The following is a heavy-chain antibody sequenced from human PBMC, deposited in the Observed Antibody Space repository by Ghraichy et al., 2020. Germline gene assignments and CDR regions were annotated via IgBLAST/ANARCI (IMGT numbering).Heavy chain of an antibody. CDR1: GGTFSSYA. CDR2: IIPIFGTA. CDR3: ARVGPLNPYYYDSSGYGAFDI. D-gene: IGHD3-22*01. V-gene: IGHV1-69*13. Sequence: SVKVSCKASGGTFSSYAISWVRQAPGQGLEWMGGIIPIFGTANYAQKFQGRVTITADESTSTAYMELSSLRSEDTAVYYCARVGPLNPYYYDSSGYGAFDIWGQGTMVTVSS. J-gene: IGHJ3*02.